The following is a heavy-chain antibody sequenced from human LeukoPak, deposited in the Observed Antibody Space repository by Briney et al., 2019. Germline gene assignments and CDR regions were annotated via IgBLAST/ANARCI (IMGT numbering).Heavy chain of an antibody. Sequence: GGSLRLSCAASGFTFSSYSMNWVRQAPGKGLEWVSSISSSSSYIYYADSVKGRFTISRDNAKNSLYLQMNSLRAEDTAVYYCASGGLLRYFDWLPDYWGQGTLVTVSS. CDR2: ISSSSSYI. CDR3: ASGGLLRYFDWLPDY. V-gene: IGHV3-21*01. J-gene: IGHJ4*02. D-gene: IGHD3-9*01. CDR1: GFTFSSYS.